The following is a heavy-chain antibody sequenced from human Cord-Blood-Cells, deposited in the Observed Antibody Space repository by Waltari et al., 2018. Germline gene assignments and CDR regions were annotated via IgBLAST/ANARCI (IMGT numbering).Heavy chain of an antibody. V-gene: IGHV1-8*01. J-gene: IGHJ3*02. Sequence: QVQLVQSGAEVKKPAASVKVSCQASGYTFTSYAITRVRQATGQGLEWMGLMNPNSGNTGYAQKFQGRVTMTRNTSISTAYMELSSLRSEDTAVYYCARIGLGAFDIWGQGTMVTVSS. CDR1: GYTFTSYA. CDR2: MNPNSGNT. D-gene: IGHD1-26*01. CDR3: ARIGLGAFDI.